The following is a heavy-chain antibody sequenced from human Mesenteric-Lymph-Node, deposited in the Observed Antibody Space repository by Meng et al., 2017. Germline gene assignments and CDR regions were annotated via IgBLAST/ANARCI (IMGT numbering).Heavy chain of an antibody. J-gene: IGHJ4*02. D-gene: IGHD7-27*01. CDR2: ISNSGSSR. V-gene: IGHV3-11*01. Sequence: QGQLVESGGCVVEPGGSLRLACAASGFTFSDHYMSWIRQAPGKGLEWVSFISNSGSSRDNADSVKGRFTISRDNAKKSLYLQMDSLKVEDTAMYYCGRGHWGLDYWGQGTLVTVSS. CDR1: GFTFSDHY. CDR3: GRGHWGLDY.